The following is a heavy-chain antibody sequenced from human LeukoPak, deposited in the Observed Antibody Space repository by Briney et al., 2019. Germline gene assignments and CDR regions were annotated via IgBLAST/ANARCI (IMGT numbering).Heavy chain of an antibody. V-gene: IGHV3-30*18. J-gene: IGHJ4*02. Sequence: GGSLRLSCAASGFTFSSYGMHWVRQAPGKGLEWVAVISYDGSNKYYADSVKGRFTISRDNSKNALYLQMNSLRAEDTAVYYCAKSLYSSGWSRFDYWGQGTLVTVSS. CDR2: ISYDGSNK. CDR1: GFTFSSYG. CDR3: AKSLYSSGWSRFDY. D-gene: IGHD6-19*01.